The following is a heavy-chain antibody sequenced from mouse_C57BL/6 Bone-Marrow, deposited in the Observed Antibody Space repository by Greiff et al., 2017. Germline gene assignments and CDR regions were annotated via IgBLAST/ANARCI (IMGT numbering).Heavy chain of an antibody. CDR3: AREGYSFWFAY. Sequence: EVQLVESGGGLVKPGGSLKLSCAASGFTFSSYAMSWVRQTPEKRLEWVATISDGGSYTYYPDNVKGRFTISRDNAKNNLYLQMSHLKSEDTAMYYCAREGYSFWFAYWGQGTLVTVSA. CDR1: GFTFSSYA. CDR2: ISDGGSYT. V-gene: IGHV5-4*01. D-gene: IGHD2-12*01. J-gene: IGHJ3*01.